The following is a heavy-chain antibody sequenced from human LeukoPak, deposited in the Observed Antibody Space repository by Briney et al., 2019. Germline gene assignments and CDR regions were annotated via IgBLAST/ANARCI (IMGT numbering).Heavy chain of an antibody. D-gene: IGHD3-16*01. CDR3: ARNQQLGGHSYYYYGMDV. CDR2: IWYDGSNK. Sequence: GGSLRLSCAASGFTFSSYGMHWVRQAPGKGLEWVAVIWYDGSNKYYADSVKGRFTISRDNSKNTLYLQMNSLRADDTAIYYCARNQQLGGHSYYYYGMDVWGQGTTVTVSS. CDR1: GFTFSSYG. V-gene: IGHV3-33*01. J-gene: IGHJ6*02.